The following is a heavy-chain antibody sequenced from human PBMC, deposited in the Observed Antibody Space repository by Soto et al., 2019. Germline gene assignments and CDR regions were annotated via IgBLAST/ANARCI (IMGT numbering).Heavy chain of an antibody. CDR2: ISSSSSYI. V-gene: IGHV3-21*01. Sequence: GGSLRLSCATSGFTFSSYSMNWVRQAPGKGLEWVSSISSSSSYIYYADSVKGRFTISRDNAKNSLYLQMNSLRAEDTAVYYCAGRVYYYDSSGYGTDAFDIWGQGAMVTVSS. J-gene: IGHJ3*02. D-gene: IGHD3-22*01. CDR3: AGRVYYYDSSGYGTDAFDI. CDR1: GFTFSSYS.